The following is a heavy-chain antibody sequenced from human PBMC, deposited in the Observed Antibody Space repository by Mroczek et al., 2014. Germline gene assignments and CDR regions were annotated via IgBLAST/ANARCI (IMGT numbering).Heavy chain of an antibody. Sequence: VQLVQSGAEVKKPGSSVKVSCKASGGTFSSYAISWVRQAPGQGLEWMGGIIPIFGTANYAQKFQGRVTITADESTSTAYMELSSLRSEDTAVYYCARDEIRPAAMYYYYMDVWGKGTTVTVSS. CDR2: IIPIFGTA. CDR3: ARDEIRPAAMYYYYMDV. CDR1: GGTFSSYA. D-gene: IGHD2-2*01. J-gene: IGHJ6*03. V-gene: IGHV1-69*12.